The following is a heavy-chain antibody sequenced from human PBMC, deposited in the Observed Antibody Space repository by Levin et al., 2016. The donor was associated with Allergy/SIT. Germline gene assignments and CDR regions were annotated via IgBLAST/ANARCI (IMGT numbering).Heavy chain of an antibody. Sequence: ASVKVSCKASGYTFTTYAMHWVRQAPGQRLEWMGWINTGNGNTKFSPKFQGRVTITRDTSASTAYMELSSLRSDDTTVYYCARGISGGGWIIDYWGQGTLVTVSP. CDR2: INTGNGNT. V-gene: IGHV1-3*04. D-gene: IGHD6-19*01. CDR1: GYTFTTYA. CDR3: ARGISGGGWIIDY. J-gene: IGHJ4*02.